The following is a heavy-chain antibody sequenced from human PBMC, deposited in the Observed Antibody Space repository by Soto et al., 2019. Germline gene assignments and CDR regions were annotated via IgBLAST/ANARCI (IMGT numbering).Heavy chain of an antibody. Sequence: PSETLSLTCTVSGGSISSSSYYWGWIRQPPGKGLEWIGSIYYSGSTYYNPSLKSRVTISVDTSKNQFSLKLSSVTAADTAVYYCASTAVYSSGLTYFDYWGQGTLVTVSS. V-gene: IGHV4-39*01. CDR3: ASTAVYSSGLTYFDY. CDR2: IYYSGST. J-gene: IGHJ4*02. D-gene: IGHD6-19*01. CDR1: GGSISSSSYY.